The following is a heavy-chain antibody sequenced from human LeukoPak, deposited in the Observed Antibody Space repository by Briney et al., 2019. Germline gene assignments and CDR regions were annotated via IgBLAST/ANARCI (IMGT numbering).Heavy chain of an antibody. Sequence: GSSXKVSCKASGGTFISYAISWVRQAPGQGLEWMGRIIPIFGTANYAQKFQGRVTITTDESTSTAYMELSSLRSEDTAVYYCARGYDYVWGSYRSILASRYKFDYWGQGTLVTVSS. D-gene: IGHD3-16*02. CDR1: GGTFISYA. J-gene: IGHJ4*02. CDR2: IIPIFGTA. V-gene: IGHV1-69*05. CDR3: ARGYDYVWGSYRSILASRYKFDY.